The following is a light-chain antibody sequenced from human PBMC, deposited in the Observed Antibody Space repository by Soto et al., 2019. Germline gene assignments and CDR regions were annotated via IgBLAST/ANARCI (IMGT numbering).Light chain of an antibody. V-gene: IGKV3-15*01. CDR3: QQYHNWPPQYT. Sequence: EIVMTQSPATLSVSPGDSATLSCRASHAVSANLAWYQQKPGQAPRLLVHGASTRATGVPARFSGGGYGTEFTLTISSLQSEDIAVYYCQQYHNWPPQYTFGQGTKLQIK. J-gene: IGKJ2*01. CDR2: GAS. CDR1: HAVSAN.